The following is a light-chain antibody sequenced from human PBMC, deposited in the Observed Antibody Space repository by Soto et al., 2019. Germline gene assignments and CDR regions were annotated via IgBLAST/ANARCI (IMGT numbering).Light chain of an antibody. Sequence: QSALTQPASVSGSPGQSITISCTGTSSDVGGYNYVSWYQQHPGKAPKLMIYDVSNRPSGVSNRFSGSKSGNTASLTISGLQAEDEADYYCSSYTSSSTFPFGGGTKVTVL. CDR2: DVS. V-gene: IGLV2-14*01. CDR1: SSDVGGYNY. J-gene: IGLJ3*02. CDR3: SSYTSSSTFP.